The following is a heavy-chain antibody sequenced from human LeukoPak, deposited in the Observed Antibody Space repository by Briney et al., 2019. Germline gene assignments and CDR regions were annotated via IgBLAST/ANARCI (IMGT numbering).Heavy chain of an antibody. D-gene: IGHD2-2*01. J-gene: IGHJ6*02. CDR3: TCSSYLDYYGMDV. CDR1: GFTFSSYG. CDR2: IKSKTDGGTT. Sequence: GGSLRLSCAASGFTFSSYGIHWVRQAPGKGLEWVGRIKSKTDGGTTDYAAPVKGRFTISRDDSKNTLYLQMNSLKTEDTALYYCTCSSYLDYYGMDVWGQGTTVTVSS. V-gene: IGHV3-15*01.